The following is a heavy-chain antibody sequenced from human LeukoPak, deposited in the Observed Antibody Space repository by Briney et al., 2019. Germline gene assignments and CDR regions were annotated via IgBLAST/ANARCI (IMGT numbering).Heavy chain of an antibody. CDR3: AKDRGGPAAFDI. J-gene: IGHJ3*02. CDR1: GFSFNSYP. Sequence: GGSLKLSCATSGFSFNSYPMHWVRQAPGKGLEWVAFIEDDGTKEYFADSVKGRFTISRDNSKSTVILQMNSLRVEDTALYYCAKDRGGPAAFDIWGQGTMVIVSS. CDR2: IEDDGTKE. D-gene: IGHD3-16*01. V-gene: IGHV3-30*02.